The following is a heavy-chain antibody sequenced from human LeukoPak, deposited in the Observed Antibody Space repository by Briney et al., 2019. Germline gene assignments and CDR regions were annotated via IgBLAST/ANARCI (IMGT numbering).Heavy chain of an antibody. CDR2: IYYSGHT. Sequence: SETLSLTCAVYGYFISSGYYWGWIRQPPGKGLEWIGSIYYSGHTYYNPSLKSRVTISVDTSKNQFSLELISVSAPDTAVYYCARAHTVVVPSAIRDLWGNNWFDPWGQGTLVTVSS. J-gene: IGHJ5*02. CDR3: ARAHTVVVPSAIRDLWGNNWFDP. CDR1: GYFISSGYY. D-gene: IGHD2-2*02. V-gene: IGHV4-38-2*01.